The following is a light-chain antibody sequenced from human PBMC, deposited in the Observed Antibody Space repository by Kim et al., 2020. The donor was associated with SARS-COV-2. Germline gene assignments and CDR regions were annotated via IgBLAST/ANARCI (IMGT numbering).Light chain of an antibody. J-gene: IGLJ3*02. CDR1: SSDVGGYNY. Sequence: GQSFTISCPGTSSDVGGYNYVSWYQQHPGKAPKLMIYDVSTRPSWVSNRFSGSKSGNTASLTISGLQAEDEADYYCSSYTTRSTWVCGGGTQLTVL. CDR3: SSYTTRSTWV. CDR2: DVS. V-gene: IGLV2-14*03.